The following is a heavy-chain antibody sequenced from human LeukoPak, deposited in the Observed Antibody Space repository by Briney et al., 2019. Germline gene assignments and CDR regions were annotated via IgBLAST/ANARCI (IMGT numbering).Heavy chain of an antibody. Sequence: PSDTLSLTCTVSGASISSTSYYWGWIRQPPGKGLEWIGSTYYRGTTYYNPSLKSRVTISVDTSKNQFSLELSSVTAADTAVYYCVRHYYYNMDVWGIGATVTVSS. CDR1: GASISSTSYY. CDR3: VRHYYYNMDV. CDR2: TYYRGTT. V-gene: IGHV4-39*07. J-gene: IGHJ6*03. D-gene: IGHD3-10*01.